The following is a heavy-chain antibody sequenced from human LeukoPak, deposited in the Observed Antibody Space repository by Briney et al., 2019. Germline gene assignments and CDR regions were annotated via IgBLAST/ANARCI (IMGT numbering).Heavy chain of an antibody. CDR2: ISSSSSYI. J-gene: IGHJ4*03. CDR1: GFTLSTYT. V-gene: IGHV3-21*03. D-gene: IGHD4-17*01. CDR3: AKASVLRTVTNPYLDY. Sequence: PGGSLRLSCAASGFTLSTYTMNWVRQAPGKGLEWVSSISSSSSYIYYADSVKGRFTISRDDAKNSLSLQMNSLRAEDTGVYFCAKASVLRTVTNPYLDYWGQGNLGTVSS.